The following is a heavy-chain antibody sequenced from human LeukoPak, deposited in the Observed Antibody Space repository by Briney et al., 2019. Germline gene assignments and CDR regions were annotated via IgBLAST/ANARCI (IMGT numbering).Heavy chain of an antibody. CDR3: AKDLDVPGIADY. Sequence: GGSLRLSCAASGFTFSSYAMSWVRQAPGKGLEWVSSISGSGTGTYYGDSVKGRFTISRDNSKSTLYLQMNSLRAEDTAVYYCAKDLDVPGIADYWGQGTLVTVSS. J-gene: IGHJ4*02. CDR1: GFTFSSYA. V-gene: IGHV3-23*01. D-gene: IGHD6-13*01. CDR2: ISGSGTGT.